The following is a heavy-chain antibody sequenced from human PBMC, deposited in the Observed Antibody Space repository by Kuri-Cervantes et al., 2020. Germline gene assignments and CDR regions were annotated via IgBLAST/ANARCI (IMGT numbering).Heavy chain of an antibody. J-gene: IGHJ3*02. CDR3: ARTAPVAFDAFEI. D-gene: IGHD2-21*01. Sequence: ASVKDSCKASGYTFTGYYIHWVRQAPGQGLEWMGWINPNSGDTNYAQKFQGRVTMTRDTSISTAYMELNRLTSDDTAVYYCARTAPVAFDAFEIWGQGTMVTVSS. CDR2: INPNSGDT. V-gene: IGHV1-2*02. CDR1: GYTFTGYY.